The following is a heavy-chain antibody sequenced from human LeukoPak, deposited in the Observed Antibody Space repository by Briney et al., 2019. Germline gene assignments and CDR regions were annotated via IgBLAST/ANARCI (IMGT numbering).Heavy chain of an antibody. CDR2: TIPIFGTA. CDR3: ARDRTRNNWNYDWFDP. D-gene: IGHD1-7*01. J-gene: IGHJ5*02. CDR1: GGTFSSYA. V-gene: IGHV1-69*01. Sequence: SVKVSCKASGGTFSSYAISWVRQAPGQGLEWMGGTIPIFGTANYAQKFQGRVTITADESTSTAYIELSSLRSEDTAVYDCARDRTRNNWNYDWFDPWGQGTLVTVSS.